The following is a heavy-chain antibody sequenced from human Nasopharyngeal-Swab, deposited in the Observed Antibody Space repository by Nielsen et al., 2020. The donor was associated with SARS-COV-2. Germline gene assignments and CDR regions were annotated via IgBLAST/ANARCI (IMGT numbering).Heavy chain of an antibody. Sequence: GGSLRLSCAASGFTFSSYWMTWVRQAPGKGLEWVANIKHDGSQKYYVDSVKGRFSISRDSGKNSLDLQMNSLGVDDTAVYYCARDQIGTTMIREVLKRYYYGMDVWGQGTTVTVSS. CDR1: GFTFSSYW. CDR2: IKHDGSQK. J-gene: IGHJ6*02. CDR3: ARDQIGTTMIREVLKRYYYGMDV. D-gene: IGHD3-10*01. V-gene: IGHV3-7*03.